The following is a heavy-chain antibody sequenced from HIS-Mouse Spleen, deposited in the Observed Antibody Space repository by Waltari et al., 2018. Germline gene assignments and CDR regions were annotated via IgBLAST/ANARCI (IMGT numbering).Heavy chain of an antibody. V-gene: IGHV4-39*07. CDR2: IDYSGRT. CDR1: GGSISISSYY. Sequence: QLQLQESGPGLVKPSETLSLTCTVSGGSISISSYYWGWIRQPPGKGVAWIGGIDYSGRTYYNPCLKSRVTISVDTSKNQFSLKLSSVTAADTAVYYCAREIPYSSSWYDWYFDLWGRGTLVTVSS. J-gene: IGHJ2*01. D-gene: IGHD6-13*01. CDR3: AREIPYSSSWYDWYFDL.